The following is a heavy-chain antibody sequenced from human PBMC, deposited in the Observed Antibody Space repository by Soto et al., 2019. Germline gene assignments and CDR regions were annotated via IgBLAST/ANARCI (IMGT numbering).Heavy chain of an antibody. CDR1: GDSVSSNSAA. D-gene: IGHD3-9*01. CDR3: ARDRYDILTGYYTAFGY. CDR2: TYYRSKWYN. J-gene: IGHJ4*02. V-gene: IGHV6-1*01. Sequence: SQTLSLTCAISGDSVSSNSAAWNWIRQSPSRGLEWLGRTYYRSKWYNDYAVSVKSRITINPDTSKNQFSLQLNSVTPEDTAVYYCARDRYDILTGYYTAFGYWGPGTLVTVSS.